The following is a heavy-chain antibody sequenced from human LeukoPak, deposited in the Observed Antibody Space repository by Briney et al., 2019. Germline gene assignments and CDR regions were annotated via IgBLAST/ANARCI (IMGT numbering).Heavy chain of an antibody. J-gene: IGHJ5*02. Sequence: SVKVSCKASRGAFSSYAISWVRQAPGQGLEWMGGIIPIFGTANYAQKFQGRVTITTDESTSTAYMELSSLRSEDTAVYYCATTECSTTSCPNTYNWFDPWGQGTLVTVSS. CDR1: RGAFSSYA. CDR2: IIPIFGTA. D-gene: IGHD2-2*01. CDR3: ATTECSTTSCPNTYNWFDP. V-gene: IGHV1-69*05.